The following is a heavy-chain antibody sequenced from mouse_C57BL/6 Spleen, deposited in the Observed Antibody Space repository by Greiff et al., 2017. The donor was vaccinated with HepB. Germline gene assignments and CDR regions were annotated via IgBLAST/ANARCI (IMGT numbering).Heavy chain of an antibody. CDR2: IDPSDSYT. V-gene: IGHV1-50*01. J-gene: IGHJ2*01. D-gene: IGHD1-1*01. CDR3: ARALFITTVVAPFDY. Sequence: VQLQQPGAELVKPGASVKLSCKASGYTFTSYWMQWVKQRPGQGLEWIGEIDPSDSYTNYNQKFKGKATLTVDTSSSTAYMQLSSLTSEDSAVYYCARALFITTVVAPFDYWGQGTTLTVSS. CDR1: GYTFTSYW.